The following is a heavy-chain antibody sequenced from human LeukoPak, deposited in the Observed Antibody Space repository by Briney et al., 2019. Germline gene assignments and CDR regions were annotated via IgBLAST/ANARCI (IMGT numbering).Heavy chain of an antibody. CDR2: INPNSGGT. D-gene: IGHD3-3*01. J-gene: IGHJ4*02. V-gene: IGHV1-2*02. CDR3: ARSPGDFWSGYYMANYFDY. CDR1: GCTFTGYY. Sequence: ASVKVSCKASGCTFTGYYMHWVRQAPGQGLEWMGWINPNSGGTNYAQKFQGRVTMTRDTSISTVYMELSRLRSDDTAVYYCARSPGDFWSGYYMANYFDYWGQGTLVTVSS.